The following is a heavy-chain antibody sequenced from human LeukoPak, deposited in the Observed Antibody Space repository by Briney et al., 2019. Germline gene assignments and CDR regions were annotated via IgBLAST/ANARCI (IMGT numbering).Heavy chain of an antibody. D-gene: IGHD3-22*01. J-gene: IGHJ5*02. Sequence: ASVKVSCKASGYTFINYGISWVRQAPGQGLEWMGWISPDNGDTKFAPKLQGRVTMTTDTSTSTAYMELRSLRSEDTAVYYCARGNTYYYDSSGYSNWFDPWGQGTLVTVSS. CDR1: GYTFINYG. CDR2: ISPDNGDT. V-gene: IGHV1-18*01. CDR3: ARGNTYYYDSSGYSNWFDP.